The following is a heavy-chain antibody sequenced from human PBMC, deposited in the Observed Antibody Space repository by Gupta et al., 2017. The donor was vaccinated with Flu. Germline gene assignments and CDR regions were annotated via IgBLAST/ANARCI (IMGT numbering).Heavy chain of an antibody. CDR3: VKDRGYTWDAIDF. CDR2: ITWNSDTI. V-gene: IGHV3-9*01. CDR1: GITFDDYA. D-gene: IGHD2-15*01. Sequence: EVQLVESGGGLVQPGRSLRLPCAASGITFDDYAMHWVRQAPGKGLEWVSGITWNSDTIGYADSVKGRFTLSRDTAKNSLYRQMNSLRPEDTALYYCVKDRGYTWDAIDFWGQGTMVTVSS. J-gene: IGHJ3*01.